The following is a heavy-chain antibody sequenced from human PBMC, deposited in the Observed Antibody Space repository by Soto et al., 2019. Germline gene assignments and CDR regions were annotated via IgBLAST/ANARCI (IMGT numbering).Heavy chain of an antibody. V-gene: IGHV5-51*01. CDR3: ARRSGTYYDFWSGLDV. CDR1: GYSFTSYW. D-gene: IGHD3-3*01. J-gene: IGHJ6*02. CDR2: IYPGDSDT. Sequence: PGASLKISCKGSGYSFTSYWIGWVRQMPGKGLEWMGIIYPGDSDTRYSPSFQGQVTISADKSISTAYLQWSSLKASDTAMYYCARRSGTYYDFWSGLDVWGQGTTVTVSS.